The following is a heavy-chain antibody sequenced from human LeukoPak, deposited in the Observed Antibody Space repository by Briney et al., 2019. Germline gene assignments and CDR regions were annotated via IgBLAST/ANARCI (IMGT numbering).Heavy chain of an antibody. CDR2: INHSGST. D-gene: IGHD4-17*01. CDR1: GGSFSGYY. J-gene: IGHJ5*02. CDR3: ARPGETVTQNWFDP. V-gene: IGHV4-34*01. Sequence: SETLSLTCAVYGGSFSGYYWSWIRQPPGKGLEWIGEINHSGSTNYNPSLKSRVTISVDTSKNQFSLKLSSVTAADTAVYYCARPGETVTQNWFDPWGQGTLVTVSS.